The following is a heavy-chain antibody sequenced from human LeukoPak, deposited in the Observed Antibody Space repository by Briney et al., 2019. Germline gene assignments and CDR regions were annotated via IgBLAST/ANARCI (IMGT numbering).Heavy chain of an antibody. CDR2: IGIRGDT. J-gene: IGHJ4*02. D-gene: IGHD6-19*01. CDR1: GFTFIDYD. V-gene: IGHV3-13*01. Sequence: GGSLRLSCAASGFTFIDYDMHWVRQVIGKGLEWVSAIGIRGDTHYSGSVKGRFTISRENAESSLYPQMNSLRAKDTAVYYCARGGIQVSGIDESDYWGQGTLVTVSS. CDR3: ARGGIQVSGIDESDY.